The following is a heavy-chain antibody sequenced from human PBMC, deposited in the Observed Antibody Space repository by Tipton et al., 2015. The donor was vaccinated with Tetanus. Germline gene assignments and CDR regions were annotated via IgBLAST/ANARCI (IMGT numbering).Heavy chain of an antibody. D-gene: IGHD4-17*01. J-gene: IGHJ4*02. Sequence: GLVKPSQTLSLTCAISGDSVSGNSAAWNWIRQSPSRGLEWLGRTYYRSEWYYDYAVSVKSRITINPDTSKNQLFLQLNSVTPDDTAVYYCARSRGGDLDYWGQGTLVTVSS. CDR3: ARSRGGDLDY. CDR1: GDSVSGNSAA. V-gene: IGHV6-1*01. CDR2: TYYRSEWYY.